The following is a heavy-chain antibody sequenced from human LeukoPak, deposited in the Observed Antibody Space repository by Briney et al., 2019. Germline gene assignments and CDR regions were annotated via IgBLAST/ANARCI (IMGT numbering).Heavy chain of an antibody. CDR3: ARVEYCTKGVCINFDL. D-gene: IGHD2-8*01. CDR1: GYTFTGPY. V-gene: IGHV1-2*02. J-gene: IGHJ4*02. CDR2: INPNSGGT. Sequence: ASLKVSCKASGYTFTGPYIHWMRQAPGQGLEWMGWINPNSGGTKYAQKFQGRVTVTRDTSTSTAYMVLSGLRADDTAVYYCARVEYCTKGVCINFDLWGQGTLVTVSS.